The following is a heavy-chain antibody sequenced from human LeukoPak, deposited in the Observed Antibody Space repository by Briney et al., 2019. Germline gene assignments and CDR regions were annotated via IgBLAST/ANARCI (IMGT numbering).Heavy chain of an antibody. J-gene: IGHJ4*02. Sequence: PSETLSLTCTVSGYSISSGYYWGWIRQPPGKGLEWIVYIFYSGNTNYNPSLKSRVTMSLDASKNQFSLKLSSVTAADTAVYYCARGYLQPLDSWGQGTLVTVSS. V-gene: IGHV4-61*01. D-gene: IGHD4-11*01. CDR2: IFYSGNT. CDR1: GYSISSGYY. CDR3: ARGYLQPLDS.